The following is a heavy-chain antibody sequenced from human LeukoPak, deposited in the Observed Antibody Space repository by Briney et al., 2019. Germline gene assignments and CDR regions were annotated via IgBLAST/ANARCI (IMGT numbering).Heavy chain of an antibody. CDR2: ISSNGGST. CDR3: AREQYSSGIDY. D-gene: IGHD6-25*01. CDR1: GFTFSSYA. J-gene: IGHJ4*02. V-gene: IGHV3-64*01. Sequence: GGSLRLSCAASGFTFSSYAMHWVRQAPGKGLKYVSAISSNGGSTYYANSVKARFTISRDNSKNTLYLQMGSLRAEDMAVYYCAREQYSSGIDYWGQGTLVTVSS.